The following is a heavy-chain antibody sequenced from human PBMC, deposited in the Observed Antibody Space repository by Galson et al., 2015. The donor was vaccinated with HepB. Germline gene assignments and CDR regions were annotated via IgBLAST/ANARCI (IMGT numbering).Heavy chain of an antibody. D-gene: IGHD2-15*01. CDR2: ISSSSSTI. J-gene: IGHJ6*02. Sequence: SLRLSCAASGFTFSSYSMNWVRQAPGKGLEWVSYISSSSSTIYYADSVKGRFTISRDNAKNSLYLQMNSLRDEDTAVYYCASYLLLFRPATDYCSGGSCYYGMDVWGQGTTVTVSS. V-gene: IGHV3-48*02. CDR3: ASYLLLFRPATDYCSGGSCYYGMDV. CDR1: GFTFSSYS.